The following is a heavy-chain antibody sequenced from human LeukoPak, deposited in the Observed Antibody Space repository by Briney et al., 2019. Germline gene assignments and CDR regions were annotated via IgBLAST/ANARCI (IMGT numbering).Heavy chain of an antibody. CDR2: ISDSGGRT. CDR3: AKRGVVIRVVLVGFHKEAYYFDS. D-gene: IGHD3-10*01. CDR1: GITLSNYG. J-gene: IGHJ4*02. Sequence: GGSLRLSCAVSGITLSNYGMSWVRQVPGKGLEWVAGISDSGGRTNYADSVKGRFTISRDNPKNTLYLQMNSLRAEDTAVYFCAKRGVVIRVVLVGFHKEAYYFDSWGQGALVTVSS. V-gene: IGHV3-23*01.